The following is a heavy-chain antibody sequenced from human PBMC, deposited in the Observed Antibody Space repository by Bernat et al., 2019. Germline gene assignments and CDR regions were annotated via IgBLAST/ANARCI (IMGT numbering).Heavy chain of an antibody. D-gene: IGHD6-19*01. CDR2: ISYDGSGK. CDR3: AKEGRGWTPDSFAI. J-gene: IGHJ3*02. V-gene: IGHV3-30*18. Sequence: QVQVVESGGGVVLPGRSLRLSCAASGFIFSNYGMNWVRQGPGKGLEWVAVISYDGSGKYYADSVNGRFTISRDKSKNMLYLQMNSLRAEDTAVYYCAKEGRGWTPDSFAIWGQGTMVTVSS. CDR1: GFIFSNYG.